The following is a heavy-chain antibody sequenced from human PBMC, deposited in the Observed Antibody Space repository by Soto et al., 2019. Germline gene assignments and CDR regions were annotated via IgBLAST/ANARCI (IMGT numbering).Heavy chain of an antibody. CDR2: INPNSGGT. J-gene: IGHJ4*02. Sequence: QVPLVQSGAEVKKPGASVKVSCKASGYTFTGYYMHWVRQAPGQGLEWMGWINPNSGGTNYAQKFQGRVTMTRDTSISTAYMELIRLRSDDTAMYYCARDLPGYSYGAFDYWGQGTLVTVSS. CDR3: ARDLPGYSYGAFDY. CDR1: GYTFTGYY. D-gene: IGHD5-18*01. V-gene: IGHV1-2*02.